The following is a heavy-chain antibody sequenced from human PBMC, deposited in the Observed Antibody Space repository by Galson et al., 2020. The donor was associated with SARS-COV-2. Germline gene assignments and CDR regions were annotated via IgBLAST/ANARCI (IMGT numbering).Heavy chain of an antibody. CDR1: RDSVSSSTTT. CDR3: ARGFSRYFEY. D-gene: IGHD6-6*01. J-gene: IGHJ4*02. V-gene: IGHV6-1*01. CDR2: TYYRSKWGS. Sequence: ETSETLSLTCAISRDSVSSSTTTWDWIRQSPSRGLEWLGRTYYRSKWGSEYAPSVRGRITINADASKNQFSLQVNSMTPEDTAVYYCARGFSRYFEYWGQGTLVTVSS.